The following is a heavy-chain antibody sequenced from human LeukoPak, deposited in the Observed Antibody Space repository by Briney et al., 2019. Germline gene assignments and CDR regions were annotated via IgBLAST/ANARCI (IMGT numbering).Heavy chain of an antibody. V-gene: IGHV3-11*06. CDR3: ARGDTAMAYFDY. D-gene: IGHD5-18*01. CDR1: GFTFSDYY. Sequence: GRSLRLSCAASGFTFSDYYMNWIRQAPGKGLEWVSYISSSSSYTNYADSVKGRFTISRDNAKNTLYLQMNSLRAEDTAVYYCARGDTAMAYFDYWGQGTLVTVSS. J-gene: IGHJ4*02. CDR2: ISSSSSYT.